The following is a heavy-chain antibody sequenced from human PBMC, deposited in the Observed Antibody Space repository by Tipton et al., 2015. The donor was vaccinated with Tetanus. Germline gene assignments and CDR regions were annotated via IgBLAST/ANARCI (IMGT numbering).Heavy chain of an antibody. CDR1: GGSISSSSYY. J-gene: IGHJ4*02. CDR3: ARQTRATVTTLDY. V-gene: IGHV4-39*01. Sequence: TLSLTCTVSGGSISSSSYYWGWIRQPLGKGLEWIGSIYYSGSTYYNPSLKSRVTISVDTSKNQFSLKLSSVTAADTAVYYCARQTRATVTTLDYWGQGTLVTVSS. D-gene: IGHD4-17*01. CDR2: IYYSGST.